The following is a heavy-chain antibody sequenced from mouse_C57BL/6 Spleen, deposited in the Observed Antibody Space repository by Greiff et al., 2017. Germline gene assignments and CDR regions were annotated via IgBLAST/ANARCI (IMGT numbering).Heavy chain of an antibody. Sequence: VQLQQSGPELVKPGASVKISCKASGYSFTGYYMNWVKQSPEKSLEWIGEINPSTGGTTYNQKFKAKATLTVDKSSSTAYMQLKSLTSEDSAVYYCARRDDYDVYFDYWGQGTTLTVSS. CDR2: INPSTGGT. J-gene: IGHJ2*01. V-gene: IGHV1-42*01. CDR1: GYSFTGYY. CDR3: ARRDDYDVYFDY. D-gene: IGHD2-4*01.